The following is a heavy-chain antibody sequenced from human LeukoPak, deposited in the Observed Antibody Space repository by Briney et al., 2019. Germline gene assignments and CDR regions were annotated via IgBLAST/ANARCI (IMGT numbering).Heavy chain of an antibody. Sequence: GGSLRLSCAASGFTFSDYYMSWIRQAPGKGLEWVSYISSSGSTIYYADSVKGRFAISRDNSKNTLYLQMNSLRVEDTAVYYCAKLGGAVAGYTWFDPWGQGTLVTVSS. J-gene: IGHJ5*02. D-gene: IGHD6-19*01. CDR1: GFTFSDYY. CDR3: AKLGGAVAGYTWFDP. V-gene: IGHV3-11*01. CDR2: ISSSGSTI.